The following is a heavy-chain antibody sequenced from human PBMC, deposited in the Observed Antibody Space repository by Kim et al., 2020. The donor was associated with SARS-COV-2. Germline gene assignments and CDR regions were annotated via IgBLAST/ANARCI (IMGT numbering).Heavy chain of an antibody. CDR2: IYYRGST. CDR1: GGSISSYY. J-gene: IGHJ4*02. CDR3: ARGKKNTYYYDSSGYGLDY. V-gene: IGHV4-59*01. Sequence: SETLSLTCTVSGGSISSYYWSWIRQPPGKGLEWIGYIYYRGSTNYNPSLKSRVTISVDTSKNQFSLKLSSVTAADTAVYYCARGKKNTYYYDSSGYGLDYWGQGTLVTVSS. D-gene: IGHD3-22*01.